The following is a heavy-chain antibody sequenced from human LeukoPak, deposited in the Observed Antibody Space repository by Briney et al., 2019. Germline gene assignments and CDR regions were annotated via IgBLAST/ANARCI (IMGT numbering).Heavy chain of an antibody. Sequence: DTLSLTGSISAGSLGTSRYVWGSIRPPLGKGLGWIGCIQCRVSAYYAPSLKSRVSISLDTYKNQLSLNLSSVTAADTAVYYCARDGLRGLDAFDIWGQGTMVTVSS. CDR3: ARDGLRGLDAFDI. CDR2: IQCRVSA. V-gene: IGHV4-39*02. D-gene: IGHD3-10*01. CDR1: AGSLGTSRYV. J-gene: IGHJ3*02.